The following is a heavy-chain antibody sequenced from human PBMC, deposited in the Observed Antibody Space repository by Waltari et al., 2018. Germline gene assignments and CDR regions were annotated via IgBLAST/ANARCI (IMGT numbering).Heavy chain of an antibody. J-gene: IGHJ4*02. CDR3: ARDGLGGRWAEDYFDY. D-gene: IGHD3-16*01. CDR2: IRYDGRNI. V-gene: IGHV3-33*01. Sequence: QVQLVESGGGVVQPGRSLRLPCTASGFIFSSYGMHWVRQAPGKGLEWVAVIRYDGRNIYYADSVKGRFTISRDNSRNTLYLQMNSLRADDTAVYYCARDGLGGRWAEDYFDYWGQGTLVTVSS. CDR1: GFIFSSYG.